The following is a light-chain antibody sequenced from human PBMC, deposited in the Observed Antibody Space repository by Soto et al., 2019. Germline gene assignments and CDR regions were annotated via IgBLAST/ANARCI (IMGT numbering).Light chain of an antibody. CDR2: SAS. Sequence: DVQMTQSPSSLSASVGDRVTITCRASQSVTTYLNWYQETPGKAPKLLIYSASNVQSGVPSRFSGSGSGTDFTLTISSLEPEDFATYYCQQSYLSPLTSGGGTKVDIK. CDR1: QSVTTY. J-gene: IGKJ4*01. CDR3: QQSYLSPLT. V-gene: IGKV1-39*01.